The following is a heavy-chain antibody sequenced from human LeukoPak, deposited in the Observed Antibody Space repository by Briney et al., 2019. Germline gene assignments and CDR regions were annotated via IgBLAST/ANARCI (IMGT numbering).Heavy chain of an antibody. D-gene: IGHD3-22*01. CDR1: GGSISSGSYY. CDR3: ARVLSSGWDLHPDY. J-gene: IGHJ4*02. CDR2: IYTSGST. Sequence: PSQTLSLTCTVSGGSISSGSYYWSWIRQPAGKGLEWIGRIYTSGSTNYNPSLKSRVTISVDKSKNQFSLNVSSVTAADTAVYYCARVLSSGWDLHPDYWGQGTLVTVST. V-gene: IGHV4-61*02.